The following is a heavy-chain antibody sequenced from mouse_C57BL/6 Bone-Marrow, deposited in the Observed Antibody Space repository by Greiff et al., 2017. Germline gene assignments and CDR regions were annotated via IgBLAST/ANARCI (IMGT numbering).Heavy chain of an antibody. CDR2: ISDGGSYT. V-gene: IGHV5-4*01. CDR1: GFTFSSYA. D-gene: IGHD1-1*01. J-gene: IGHJ2*01. Sequence: EVMLVESGGGLVKPGGSLKLSCAASGFTFSSYAMSWVRQTPEKRLEWVATISDGGSYTYYPDNVKGRFTISRDNAKNNLYLQKSHLKSEDTAMYYCARDYGSGYGYFDYGGQGTTLTVSS. CDR3: ARDYGSGYGYFDY.